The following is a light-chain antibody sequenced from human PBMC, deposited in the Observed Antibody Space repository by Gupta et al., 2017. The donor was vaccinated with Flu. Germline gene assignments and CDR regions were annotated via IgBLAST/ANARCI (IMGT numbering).Light chain of an antibody. CDR3: ASWDISLNTRL. J-gene: IGLJ3*02. Sequence: NSEKIGNQGAVWLQQHQGHPPKLLSYRGLDRPSGISERFSASRSGNTASLTITELQPEDEADYYCASWDISLNTRLFGGGTKLTVL. CDR1: SEKIGNQG. CDR2: RGL. V-gene: IGLV10-54*04.